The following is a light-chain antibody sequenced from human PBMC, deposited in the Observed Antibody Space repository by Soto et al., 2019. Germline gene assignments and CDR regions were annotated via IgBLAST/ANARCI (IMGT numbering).Light chain of an antibody. CDR1: IDDIGAYDY. CDR2: DVN. Sequence: QSVLTQPASVSGSPGQSVTISCTGTIDDIGAYDYVSWYQQRPGSAPQLIIYDVNNRPSGTSHRFSASKSVHTAYLTISGLQSDDEATYHCSSYTSTYRLVFGTGTKVTVL. CDR3: SSYTSTYRLV. V-gene: IGLV2-14*03. J-gene: IGLJ1*01.